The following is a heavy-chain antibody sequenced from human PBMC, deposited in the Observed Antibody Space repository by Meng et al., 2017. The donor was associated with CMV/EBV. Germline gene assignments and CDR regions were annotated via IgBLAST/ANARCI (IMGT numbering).Heavy chain of an antibody. D-gene: IGHD2-2*01. Sequence: ASVKVSCKASGYTFTSYDINWVRQATGQGLEWMGWMNPNSGNTGYAQKFQGRVTITRNTSISTAYMELSSLRSEDTAVYYCARDQPSVVVPAAQFYYYYGMDVWGQGTTVTVSS. CDR3: ARDQPSVVVPAAQFYYYYGMDV. V-gene: IGHV1-8*03. J-gene: IGHJ6*02. CDR2: MNPNSGNT. CDR1: GYTFTSYD.